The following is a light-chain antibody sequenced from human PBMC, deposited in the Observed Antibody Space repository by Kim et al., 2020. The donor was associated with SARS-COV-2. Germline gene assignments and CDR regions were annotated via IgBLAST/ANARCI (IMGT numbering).Light chain of an antibody. V-gene: IGLV3-19*01. J-gene: IGLJ1*01. Sequence: SSELTQDPAVSVALGQTVRITCQGDSLGSYYASWYQKKPGQAPVLVIYGKNNRPSGIPDRFSGSFAGNIVSLTITGAQAEDEADYYCNSRDTSGNHYFFG. CDR3: NSRDTSGNHYF. CDR1: SLGSYY. CDR2: GKN.